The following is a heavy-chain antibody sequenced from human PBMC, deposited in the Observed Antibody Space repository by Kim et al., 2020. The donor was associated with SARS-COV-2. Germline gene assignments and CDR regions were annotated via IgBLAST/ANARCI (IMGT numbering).Heavy chain of an antibody. J-gene: IGHJ5*02. Sequence: SETLSLTCAVYGGSFSGYYWSWIRQPPGKGLEWIGEINHSGSTNYNPSLKSRVTISVDTSKNQFSLKLSSVTAADTAVYYCARRGITIVGVARNWFDPWG. CDR2: INHSGST. D-gene: IGHD3-3*01. V-gene: IGHV4-34*01. CDR1: GGSFSGYY. CDR3: ARRGITIVGVARNWFDP.